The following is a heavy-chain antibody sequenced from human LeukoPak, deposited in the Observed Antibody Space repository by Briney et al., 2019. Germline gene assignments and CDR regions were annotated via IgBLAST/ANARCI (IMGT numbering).Heavy chain of an antibody. V-gene: IGHV5-51*01. CDR1: GYRFTSYW. CDR3: ARQGTQWLVPDYFDY. D-gene: IGHD6-19*01. CDR2: IYPGDSDT. J-gene: IGHJ4*02. Sequence: GESLKISCKGSGYRFTSYWIGWVRQMPGKGLEWMGIIYPGDSDTRYSPSFQGQVTISADKSISTAYLQWSSLKASDTAMYYCARQGTQWLVPDYFDYWGQGTLVTVSS.